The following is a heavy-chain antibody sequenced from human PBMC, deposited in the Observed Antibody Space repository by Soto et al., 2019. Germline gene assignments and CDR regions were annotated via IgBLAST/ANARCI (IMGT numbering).Heavy chain of an antibody. D-gene: IGHD4-17*01. Sequence: QVQLVESGGGVVQPGRSLRLSCAASGFTFSSYGMHWVRQTPGKGLVWGAVISYDGSNTYYADSVKVRFTISRDNFKTTLYLQMDRLSAEDTAMYYCGKEHLATTVTTPSYWGQGTLVTVSS. CDR3: GKEHLATTVTTPSY. V-gene: IGHV3-30*18. CDR2: ISYDGSNT. J-gene: IGHJ4*02. CDR1: GFTFSSYG.